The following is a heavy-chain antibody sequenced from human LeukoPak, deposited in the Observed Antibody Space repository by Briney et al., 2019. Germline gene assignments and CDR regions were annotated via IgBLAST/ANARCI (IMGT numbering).Heavy chain of an antibody. D-gene: IGHD2-2*01. CDR3: AREVPHAMNAFDI. V-gene: IGHV3-7*01. J-gene: IGHJ3*02. CDR2: MKEDGSKT. CDR1: GFTFSSYG. Sequence: GRSLRLSCAASGFTFSSYGMHWVRQAPGKGLAWVANMKEDGSKTYYVDSVKGRFTISRDNAKNSLYLQMNSLRAEDTAVYYCAREVPHAMNAFDIWGQGTMVTVSS.